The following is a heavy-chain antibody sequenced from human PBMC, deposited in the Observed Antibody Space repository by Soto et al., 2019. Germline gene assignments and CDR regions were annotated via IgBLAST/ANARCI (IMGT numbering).Heavy chain of an antibody. V-gene: IGHV4-4*02. CDR1: GGSISSSNW. D-gene: IGHD3-10*01. Sequence: QVQLQESGPGLVKPSGTLSLTCAVSGGSISSSNWWSWVRQPPGKGLEWIGEIYHSGSTNYNPSLKSRXXIXVXXSKNQFSLKLSSVTAADTAVYYCARDSSGSKYFQHWGQGTLVTVSS. CDR3: ARDSSGSKYFQH. CDR2: IYHSGST. J-gene: IGHJ1*01.